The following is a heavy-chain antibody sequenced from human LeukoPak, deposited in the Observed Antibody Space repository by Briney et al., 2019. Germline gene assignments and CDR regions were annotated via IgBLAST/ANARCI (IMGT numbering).Heavy chain of an antibody. J-gene: IGHJ4*02. CDR2: ISAYNGNT. V-gene: IGHV1-18*01. CDR1: GYPFTSYG. CDR3: ARDSSSSFDY. Sequence: GGSVKVSFKASGYPFTSYGISWVRQAPGQGLEWMGWISAYNGNTNYAQKLQGRVTMTTDTSTSTAYMELRSLRSDDTAVYYCARDSSSSFDYWGQGTLVTVSS. D-gene: IGHD6-13*01.